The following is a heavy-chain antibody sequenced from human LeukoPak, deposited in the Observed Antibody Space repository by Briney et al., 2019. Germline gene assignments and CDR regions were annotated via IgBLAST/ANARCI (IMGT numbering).Heavy chain of an antibody. D-gene: IGHD2/OR15-2a*01. CDR2: IYYNGNT. CDR3: ARERDFYRSFDY. V-gene: IGHV4-59*12. CDR1: GGSINSYY. Sequence: SETLSLTCTVSGGSINSYYWSWIRQPPGKGLEWIGYIYYNGNTNYSPSLKSRVIISVDTSKNQFSLKLSSVTAADTAVYYCARERDFYRSFDYWGQGTLVTVSS. J-gene: IGHJ4*02.